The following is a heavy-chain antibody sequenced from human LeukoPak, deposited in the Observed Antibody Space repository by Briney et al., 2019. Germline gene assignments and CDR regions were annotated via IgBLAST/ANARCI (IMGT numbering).Heavy chain of an antibody. V-gene: IGHV3-48*03. D-gene: IGHD3-22*01. J-gene: IGHJ4*02. CDR3: ARGSWYYDSSGNYGALDY. Sequence: GGSLRLSCAASGFSFNSYEMNWVRQAPGKGLEWVSYISSGGGNVYYADSVKARFTISRDNAKNSLYLQVDSLRAEDTAVYYCARGSWYYDSSGNYGALDYWGQGTLVTVSS. CDR1: GFSFNSYE. CDR2: ISSGGGNV.